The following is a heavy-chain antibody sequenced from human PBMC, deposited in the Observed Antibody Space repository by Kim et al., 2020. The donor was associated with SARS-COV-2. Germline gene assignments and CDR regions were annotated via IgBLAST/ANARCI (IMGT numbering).Heavy chain of an antibody. CDR3: ARDLVVVPAAPTGDYYGMDV. V-gene: IGHV4-34*01. CDR2: INHSGST. CDR1: GGSFSGYY. Sequence: SETLSLTCAVYGGSFSGYYWSWIRQPPGKGLEWIGEINHSGSTNYNPSLKSRVTISVDTSKNQFSLKLSSVTAADTAVYYCARDLVVVPAAPTGDYYGMDVWGQGTTVTVSS. D-gene: IGHD2-2*01. J-gene: IGHJ6*02.